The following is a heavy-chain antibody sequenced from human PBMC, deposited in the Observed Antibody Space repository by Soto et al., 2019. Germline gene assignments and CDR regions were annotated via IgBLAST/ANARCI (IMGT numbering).Heavy chain of an antibody. J-gene: IGHJ4*02. D-gene: IGHD6-13*01. CDR1: GGTFSSYR. Sequence: ASVKFSCKASGGTFSSYRINWLRQAPGQGLEWVGVIFPIYRTADYAQKFQGRVTITAYESARTSYMELRSLKSQDTAVYYCVRDSGAKLSSSWGQGTLVTVYS. V-gene: IGHV1-69*13. CDR2: IFPIYRTA. CDR3: VRDSGAKLSSS.